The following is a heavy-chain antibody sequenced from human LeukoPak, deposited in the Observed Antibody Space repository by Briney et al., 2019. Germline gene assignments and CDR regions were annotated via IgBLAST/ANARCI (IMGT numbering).Heavy chain of an antibody. V-gene: IGHV3-23*01. CDR2: ISGSGGST. J-gene: IGHJ6*02. CDR3: AKDRTYDSSFWYYYYGMDV. D-gene: IGHD3-22*01. Sequence: PGGSLRLSCAASGFTFSSYAMSWVRQAPGKGLEWVSAISGSGGSTYYADSVKGRFTISGDNSKNTLYLQMNSLRAEDTAVYYCAKDRTYDSSFWYYYYGMDVWGQGTTVTVSS. CDR1: GFTFSSYA.